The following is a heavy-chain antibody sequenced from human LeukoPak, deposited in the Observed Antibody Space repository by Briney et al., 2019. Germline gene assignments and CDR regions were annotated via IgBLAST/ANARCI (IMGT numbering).Heavy chain of an antibody. J-gene: IGHJ4*02. CDR2: IWYDGSRK. CDR1: GFSLTTYG. Sequence: GGSLRLSCAASGFSLTTYGTHWLRQAPGKGLEWVAVIWYDGSRKFYGDSVKGRFTVSRDTSENTMYLQMNTLRVDDTAVYCCARDRGSGIDYWGQGTLVTVSS. CDR3: ARDRGSGIDY. V-gene: IGHV3-33*01. D-gene: IGHD3-10*01.